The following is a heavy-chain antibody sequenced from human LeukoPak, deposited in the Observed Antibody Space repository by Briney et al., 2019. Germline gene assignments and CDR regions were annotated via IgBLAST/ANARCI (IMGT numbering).Heavy chain of an antibody. Sequence: ASVTVSCTVSGYTLTELSMHWVRQAPGKGLEWMGGFDPEDGETIYAQKFQGRVTMTEDTSTDTAYMELSSLRSEDTAVYYCAAHFGPAVFPFDYWGQGTLVTVSS. J-gene: IGHJ4*02. CDR1: GYTLTELS. CDR3: AAHFGPAVFPFDY. D-gene: IGHD2-21*01. V-gene: IGHV1-24*01. CDR2: FDPEDGET.